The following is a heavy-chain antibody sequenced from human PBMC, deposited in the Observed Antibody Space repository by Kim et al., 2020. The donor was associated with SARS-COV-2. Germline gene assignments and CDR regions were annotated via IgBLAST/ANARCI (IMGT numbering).Heavy chain of an antibody. CDR3: ALSTGWLLLNFDY. D-gene: IGHD3-22*01. V-gene: IGHV5-10-1*01. Sequence: GESLKISCKGSGYSFTSYWISWVRQMPGKGLEWMGRIDPSDSYTNYSPSFQGHVTISADKSISTAYLQWSSLKASDTAMYYCALSTGWLLLNFDYWGQGTLVTVSS. J-gene: IGHJ4*02. CDR2: IDPSDSYT. CDR1: GYSFTSYW.